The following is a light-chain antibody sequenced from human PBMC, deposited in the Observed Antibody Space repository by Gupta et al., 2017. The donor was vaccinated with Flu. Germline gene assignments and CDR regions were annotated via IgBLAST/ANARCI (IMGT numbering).Light chain of an antibody. CDR1: QGISSY. CDR2: AAS. J-gene: IGKJ4*01. Sequence: VIWMTQSAFLLSASTGDIVTISCRISQGISSYLAWYQQKPGKAPELLIYAASTLQSGVPSRFSGSGSGTDFTLTISVLQSEDFATYYCQQYDSFPLPFGGGTKVEIQ. V-gene: IGKV1D-8*01. CDR3: QQYDSFPLP.